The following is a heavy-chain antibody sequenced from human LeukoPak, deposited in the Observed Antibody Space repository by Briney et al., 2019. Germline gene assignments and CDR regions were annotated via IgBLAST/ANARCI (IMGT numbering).Heavy chain of an antibody. Sequence: GGSLRLSCAASGFTFSNYWMSWVRQAPGKGLEWVANIKQDGSEKYYVDSVKGRFTISRDNAKNSLYLQVNSLRAEDTAVYYCARDRWGYSYGGDWGQGTLVTVSS. V-gene: IGHV3-7*01. CDR3: ARDRWGYSYGGD. D-gene: IGHD5-18*01. J-gene: IGHJ4*02. CDR2: IKQDGSEK. CDR1: GFTFSNYW.